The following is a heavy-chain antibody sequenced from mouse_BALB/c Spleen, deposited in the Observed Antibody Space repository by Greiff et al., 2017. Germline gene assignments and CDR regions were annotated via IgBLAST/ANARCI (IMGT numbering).Heavy chain of an antibody. V-gene: IGHV5-17*02. Sequence: EVQRVESGGGLVQPGGSRKLSCAASGFTFSSFGMHWVRQAPEKGLEWVAYISSGSSTIYYADTVKGRFTISRDNPKNTLFLQMTSLRSEDTAMYYCARGDYWGQGTTLTVSS. CDR3: ARGDY. CDR2: ISSGSSTI. J-gene: IGHJ2*01. CDR1: GFTFSSFG.